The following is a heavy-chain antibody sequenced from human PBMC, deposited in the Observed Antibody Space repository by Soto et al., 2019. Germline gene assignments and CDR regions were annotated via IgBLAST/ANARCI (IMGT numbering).Heavy chain of an antibody. CDR3: ARAAINYYDSSGYYLPFDY. V-gene: IGHV5-51*01. CDR2: IYPGDSDT. J-gene: IGHJ4*02. D-gene: IGHD3-22*01. CDR1: GYSFTSYW. Sequence: GESLKISCKGSGYSFTSYWIGWVRQMPGKGLEWMGIIYPGDSDTRYSPSFQGQVTISADKSISTAYLQWSSLKASDTAMYYCARAAINYYDSSGYYLPFDYWGQGTLVTVSS.